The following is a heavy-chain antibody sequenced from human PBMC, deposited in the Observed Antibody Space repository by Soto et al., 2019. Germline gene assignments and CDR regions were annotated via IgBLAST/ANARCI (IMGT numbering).Heavy chain of an antibody. V-gene: IGHV4-4*07. J-gene: IGHJ4*02. CDR3: ARGPGGFGELSLDY. D-gene: IGHD3-10*01. Sequence: QVQLQEWGPGLVKPSETLSLTCSVSGGSISTYYWSWIRQPAGKGLEWLGRIYSGGSTNFNPSLRSRVTVSVDMSKNQFSLKLTSVTAADTAVYYCARGPGGFGELSLDYWGQGTLVTVSS. CDR1: GGSISTYY. CDR2: IYSGGST.